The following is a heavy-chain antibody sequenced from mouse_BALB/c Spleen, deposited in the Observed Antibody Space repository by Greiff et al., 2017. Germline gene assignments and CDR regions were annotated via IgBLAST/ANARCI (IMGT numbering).Heavy chain of an antibody. Sequence: EVKLVESGGGLVKPGGSLKLSCAASGFTFSSYAMSWVRQTPEKRLEWVASISSGGSTYYPDSVKGRFTISRDNARNILYLQMSSLRSEDTAMYYCARVLLRLREFAYWGQGTTLTVSS. V-gene: IGHV5-6-5*01. CDR3: ARVLLRLREFAY. CDR2: ISSGGST. CDR1: GFTFSSYA. J-gene: IGHJ2*01. D-gene: IGHD1-2*01.